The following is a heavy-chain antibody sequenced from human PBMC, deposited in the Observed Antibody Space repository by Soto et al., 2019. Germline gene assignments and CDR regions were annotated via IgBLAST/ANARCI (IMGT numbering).Heavy chain of an antibody. Sequence: GGSLRLSCAASGFTVSSNYMSWVRQAPGKGLEWVSVIYSGGSTYYADSVKGRFTISRHNSKNTLYLQMNSLRAEDTAVYYCARGSKVNLYYYYYMDVWGKGTTVTVSS. CDR2: IYSGGST. J-gene: IGHJ6*03. CDR1: GFTVSSNY. V-gene: IGHV3-53*04. CDR3: ARGSKVNLYYYYYMDV.